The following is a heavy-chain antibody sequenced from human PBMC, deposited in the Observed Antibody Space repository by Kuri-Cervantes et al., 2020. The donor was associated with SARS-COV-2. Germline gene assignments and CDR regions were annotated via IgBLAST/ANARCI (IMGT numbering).Heavy chain of an antibody. CDR2: VYSSVGT. CDR1: GGSISGYY. V-gene: IGHV4-4*07. D-gene: IGHD2/OR15-2a*01. Sequence: SETLSLTCTLSGGSISGYYWSWIRQSAGKGLEFIGRVYSSVGTNYNPSLESRVTMSIDTAKNQVSLRLSSVTAADTAVYYCAREILGDDSIHNGMDAWGQGTTVTVSS. J-gene: IGHJ6*02. CDR3: AREILGDDSIHNGMDA.